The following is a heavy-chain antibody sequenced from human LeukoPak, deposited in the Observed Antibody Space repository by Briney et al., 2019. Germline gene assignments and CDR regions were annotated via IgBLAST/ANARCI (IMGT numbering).Heavy chain of an antibody. CDR2: ILYSGTTT. CDR3: ARVGDWNDLVY. V-gene: IGHV4-59*01. J-gene: IGHJ4*02. Sequence: SETLSLTCTVSGGSISPYYWSWIRQTPGKGLEWIGYILYSGTTTNYNPSLKSRVTISVDTSKNQFSLKLSSATAADTAVYYCARVGDWNDLVYWGQGTLVTVSS. CDR1: GGSISPYY. D-gene: IGHD1-1*01.